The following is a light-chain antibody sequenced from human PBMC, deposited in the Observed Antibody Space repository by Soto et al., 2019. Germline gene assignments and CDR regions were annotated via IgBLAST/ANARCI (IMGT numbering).Light chain of an antibody. CDR2: DVS. V-gene: IGLV2-14*01. J-gene: IGLJ2*01. CDR1: TSDVGGSNF. CDR3: SSETSSSAYVV. Sequence: QSALTQPASVSGSPGQSITISCTGTTSDVGGSNFVSWYQHHPGKAPKLLICDVSNRPSGVSDRFSGSKSGNTASLTISGLQAEDEADYYCSSETSSSAYVVLGGGTKVTVL.